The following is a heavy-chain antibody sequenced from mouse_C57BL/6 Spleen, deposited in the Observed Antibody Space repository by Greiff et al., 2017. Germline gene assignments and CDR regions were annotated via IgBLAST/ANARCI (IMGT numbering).Heavy chain of an antibody. CDR2: ISSGGSYT. V-gene: IGHV5-6*02. Sequence: EVMLVESGGDLVKPGGSLKLSCAASGFTFSSYGMSWVRQTPDKRLEWVATISSGGSYTYYPDSVKGRFTISIDNAKNTMYLKMSSLKSEDTAMYKCESPYYYGSTPYAMDYWGQGTSVTVSS. D-gene: IGHD1-1*01. CDR1: GFTFSSYG. J-gene: IGHJ4*01. CDR3: ESPYYYGSTPYAMDY.